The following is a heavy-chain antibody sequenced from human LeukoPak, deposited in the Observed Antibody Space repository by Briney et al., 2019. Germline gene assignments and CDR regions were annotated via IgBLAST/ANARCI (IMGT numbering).Heavy chain of an antibody. V-gene: IGHV5-51*01. J-gene: IGHJ5*02. D-gene: IGHD2-21*02. Sequence: GESLKISCKGSGYSFTSYWIGWVRQMPGKGLEWMGIIYPGDSDTRYSPSLQGQVTISADRSISTAYLQWSSLQASDTAIYYCARFGVTDKWFDPWGQGTLVTVSS. CDR2: IYPGDSDT. CDR3: ARFGVTDKWFDP. CDR1: GYSFTSYW.